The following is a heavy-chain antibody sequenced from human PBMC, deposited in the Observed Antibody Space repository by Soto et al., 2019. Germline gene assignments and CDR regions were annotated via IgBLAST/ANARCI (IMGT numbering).Heavy chain of an antibody. J-gene: IGHJ6*02. CDR2: IYYSGST. CDR3: ARDSPNYDSSGYYLEYYGMDV. V-gene: IGHV4-30-4*01. D-gene: IGHD3-22*01. CDR1: GGSISSGDYY. Sequence: LSLTCTVSGGSISSGDYYWSWIRQPPGKGLEWIGYIYYSGSTYYNPSLKSRVTISVDASKNQFSLKLSSVTAADTAVYYCARDSPNYDSSGYYLEYYGMDVWGQGTTVTVSS.